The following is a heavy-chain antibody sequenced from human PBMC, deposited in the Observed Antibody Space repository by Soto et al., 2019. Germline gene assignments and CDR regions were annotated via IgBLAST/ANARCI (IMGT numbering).Heavy chain of an antibody. Sequence: QVQLVESGGGVVQPGRSLRLSCAASGFTFSNYAIHWVRQAPGKGLDWVAVISYDGSNKYYADSVKGRFTISRDNPKNTLYLQMNSLRPEDTAVFYCATAPSGSPTSLFHYWGQGSLVTVSS. CDR3: ATAPSGSPTSLFHY. D-gene: IGHD1-26*01. V-gene: IGHV3-30-3*01. J-gene: IGHJ4*02. CDR2: ISYDGSNK. CDR1: GFTFSNYA.